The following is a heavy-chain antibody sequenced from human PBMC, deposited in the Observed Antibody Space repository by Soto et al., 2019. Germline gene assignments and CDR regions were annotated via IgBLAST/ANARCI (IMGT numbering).Heavy chain of an antibody. Sequence: QVQLQQWGAGLLRPSETLSLTCAFYGGSFDDFYWSWVRQSPGKGLEWVGETSPDGGTNYSPSLASRVSISVDTSKNQFSLHLRSVTAADTGLYYCARGQLVWYGDLTPYHRDMDVWGQGTTVTVSS. J-gene: IGHJ6*02. CDR1: GGSFDDFY. CDR2: TSPDGGT. V-gene: IGHV4-34*02. CDR3: ARGQLVWYGDLTPYHRDMDV. D-gene: IGHD3-10*01.